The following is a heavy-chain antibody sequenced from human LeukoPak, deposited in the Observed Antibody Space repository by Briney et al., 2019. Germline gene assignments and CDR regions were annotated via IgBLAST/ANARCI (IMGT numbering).Heavy chain of an antibody. D-gene: IGHD3-10*01. CDR1: RFTVSSNY. CDR3: ARLEVRGVIGP. J-gene: IGHJ5*02. V-gene: IGHV3-53*01. Sequence: GGSLRLSCEASRFTVSSNYMNWVRQAPGKGLEWVSLIYNSGVTYYADSVKGRFTISRDNSKNTLYLQMNSVKAEDTAVYYCARLEVRGVIGPWGQGTLVTGSS. CDR2: IYNSGVT.